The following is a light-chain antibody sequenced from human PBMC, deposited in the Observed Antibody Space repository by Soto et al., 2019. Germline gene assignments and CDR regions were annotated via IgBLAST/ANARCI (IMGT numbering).Light chain of an antibody. CDR2: DVS. CDR1: SSDVGSYNS. V-gene: IGLV2-14*03. J-gene: IGLJ1*01. CDR3: SSFTSSSSYV. Sequence: QSVLAQPASESGSPGQSIAISCTGTSSDVGSYNSVSWYQQYPGKAPTLMIHDVSDRPSGVSNRFSGSKSGNTASLTISGLQAEDEADYYCSSFTSSSSYVFGSGTKVTVL.